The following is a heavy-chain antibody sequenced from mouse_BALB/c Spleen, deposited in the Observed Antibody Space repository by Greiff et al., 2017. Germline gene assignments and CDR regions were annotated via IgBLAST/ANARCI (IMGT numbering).Heavy chain of an antibody. CDR1: GFSLTGYG. CDR2: IWGDGST. Sequence: VQLKESGPGLVAPSQSLSITCTVSGFSLTGYGVNWVRQPPGKGLEWLGMIWGDGSTDYNSALKSRLSISKDNSKSQVFLKMNSLQTDDTARYYCARDGGELGRAMDYWGQGTSVTVSS. V-gene: IGHV2-6-7*01. D-gene: IGHD4-1*01. J-gene: IGHJ4*01. CDR3: ARDGGELGRAMDY.